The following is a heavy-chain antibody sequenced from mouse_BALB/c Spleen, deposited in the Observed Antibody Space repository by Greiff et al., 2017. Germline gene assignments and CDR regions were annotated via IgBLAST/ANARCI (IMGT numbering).Heavy chain of an antibody. CDR2: IWAGGST. Sequence: VQLVESGPGLVAPSQSLSITCTVSGFSLTSYGVHWVRQPPGKGLEWLGVIWAGGSTNYNSALMSRLSISKDNSKSQVFLKMNSLQTDDTAMYYCARGGYGNYYFDYWGQGTTLTVSS. V-gene: IGHV2-9*02. CDR1: GFSLTSYG. D-gene: IGHD2-10*02. CDR3: ARGGYGNYYFDY. J-gene: IGHJ2*01.